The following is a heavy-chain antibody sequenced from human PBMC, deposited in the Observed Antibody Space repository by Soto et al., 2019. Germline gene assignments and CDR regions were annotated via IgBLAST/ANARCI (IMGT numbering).Heavy chain of an antibody. CDR1: GGTFSCYA. CDR2: IIPIFGTA. J-gene: IGHJ5*02. Sequence: VQQVQSGAEVKKPGSSVKVSCKASGGTFSCYAITWVRQAPGQGLEWMGGIIPIFGTANYAQKFQARVTITADESTSTPYMELSSLRSEDTAVYYCARDRAPSSGYYPYWFDPWGQGTLVPVSS. D-gene: IGHD3-22*01. V-gene: IGHV1-69*12. CDR3: ARDRAPSSGYYPYWFDP.